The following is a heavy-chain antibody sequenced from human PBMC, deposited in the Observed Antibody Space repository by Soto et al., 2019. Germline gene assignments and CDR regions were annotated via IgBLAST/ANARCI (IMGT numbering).Heavy chain of an antibody. V-gene: IGHV3-23*01. CDR3: AKVRGGHDYDY. CDR1: GFTFSSYA. D-gene: IGHD5-12*01. CDR2: ISGSGVST. Sequence: GGSLRLSCVASGFTFSSYAMSWVRQAPGKGLEWVSSISGSGVSTYYADSVKGRFTVSRDNSKNTLFLQMNSLRAEDTALYYCAKVRGGHDYDYWGQGTLVTVSS. J-gene: IGHJ4*02.